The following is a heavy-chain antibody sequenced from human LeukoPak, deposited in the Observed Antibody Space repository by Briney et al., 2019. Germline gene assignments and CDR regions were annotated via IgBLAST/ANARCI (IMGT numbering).Heavy chain of an antibody. Sequence: SETLSLTCAVSGVSMSSNNWWSWVRQPPGKGLEWIGEIHESGSTNYNPSLKSRVTKSVDKSKDQFSLKLSSVTAADTAVYYCARHEGFSQKDWGQGTQVTVS. V-gene: IGHV4-4*02. CDR1: GVSMSSNNW. CDR3: ARHEGFSQKD. J-gene: IGHJ1*01. CDR2: IHESGST.